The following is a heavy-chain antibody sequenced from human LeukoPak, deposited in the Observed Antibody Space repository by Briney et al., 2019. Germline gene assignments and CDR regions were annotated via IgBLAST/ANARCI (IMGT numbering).Heavy chain of an antibody. Sequence: GGSLRLSCAASGFTFSGYSMNWVRQAPGKGLEWVSSISTTSDYIHYADSLKGRVAISRDNARNSLYLQMNSLRAEDTAVYYCTRGGIYSQGFDYWGQGSLVTISS. J-gene: IGHJ4*02. D-gene: IGHD6-13*01. CDR1: GFTFSGYS. CDR2: ISTTSDYI. CDR3: TRGGIYSQGFDY. V-gene: IGHV3-21*01.